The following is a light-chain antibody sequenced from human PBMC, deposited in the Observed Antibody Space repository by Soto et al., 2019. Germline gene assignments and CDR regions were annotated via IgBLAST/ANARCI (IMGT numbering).Light chain of an antibody. CDR3: QQYNDWPPQLT. CDR1: HSVSSK. Sequence: EIVMTQSPATLSVSVGERATLSCRASHSVSSKLAWYQQKPGQAPRLLIYGASTRATDIPARFSGSGSGTEFTLTISSLQSEDFAVYYSQQYNDWPPQLTFGGGTKVEIK. V-gene: IGKV3-15*01. J-gene: IGKJ4*01. CDR2: GAS.